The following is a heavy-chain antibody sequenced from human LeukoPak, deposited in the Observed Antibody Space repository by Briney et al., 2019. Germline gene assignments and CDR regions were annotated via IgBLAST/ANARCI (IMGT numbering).Heavy chain of an antibody. CDR2: ISPGGSAT. Sequence: GATLKISCTGSGYSFTTYWIGWVRPMPGKVLGWMGIISPGGSATRYSPSFQGQVTISADTSISTAFLQWSRMQAAAPAMYYWATLSGDIDDGGQGTLVTVSS. CDR1: GYSFTTYW. D-gene: IGHD4-17*01. J-gene: IGHJ4*02. V-gene: IGHV5-51*01. CDR3: ATLSGDIDD.